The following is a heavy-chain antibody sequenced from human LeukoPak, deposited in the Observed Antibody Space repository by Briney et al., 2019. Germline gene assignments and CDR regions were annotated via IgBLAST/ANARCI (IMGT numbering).Heavy chain of an antibody. V-gene: IGHV3-9*01. CDR2: ISWNSGII. D-gene: IGHD5-12*01. CDR1: GFTFHDYA. J-gene: IGHJ4*02. CDR3: AKDLKYGGYGFSSPFDS. Sequence: PGGSLRLSCAASGFTFHDYAIHWVRQGPGKGLEWVSGISWNSGIIGYAESVKGRFTISRDNAKNSVYLQMSSLTPADTALYYCAKDLKYGGYGFSSPFDSWGQGTLVTVSS.